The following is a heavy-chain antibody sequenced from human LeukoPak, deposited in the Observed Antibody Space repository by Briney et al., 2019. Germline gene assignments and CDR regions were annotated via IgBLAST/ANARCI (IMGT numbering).Heavy chain of an antibody. D-gene: IGHD3-22*01. J-gene: IGHJ4*02. CDR1: GFTFSSYG. CDR3: ARGHYYDSSGQRSFDY. V-gene: IGHV3-33*01. CDR2: IWYDGSNK. Sequence: PGGSLRLSCAASGFTFSSYGMHWVRQAPGKGLEWVAVIWYDGSNKYYADFVKGRFTISRDNSKNTLYLQMNSLRAEDTAVYYCARGHYYDSSGQRSFDYWGQGTLVTVSS.